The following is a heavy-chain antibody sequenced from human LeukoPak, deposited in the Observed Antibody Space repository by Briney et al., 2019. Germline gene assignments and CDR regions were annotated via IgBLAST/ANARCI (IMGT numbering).Heavy chain of an antibody. CDR1: GYTFTSYG. CDR2: MNPNSGGT. J-gene: IGHJ5*02. Sequence: ASVKVSCKASGYTFTSYGISWVRQAPGQGLEWMGWMNPNSGGTKYAEKFQGRVTMSRDTSISTAYMELSRLRSDDTAVYYCTKVGFNAWGRGTLVTVSS. V-gene: IGHV1-2*02. CDR3: TKVGFNA.